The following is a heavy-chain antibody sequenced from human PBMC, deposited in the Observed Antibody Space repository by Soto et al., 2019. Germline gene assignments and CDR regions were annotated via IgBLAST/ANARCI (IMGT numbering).Heavy chain of an antibody. CDR2: IHSGGKT. Sequence: GGSLRLSCAASGFTVSDNYMSWVRQAPGKGLEWVSAIHSGGKTVYADSVKGRFTISRDSSENTIYLHINSLRPEDTTVYYCAREAWYAFWSGPGWFNPWGQGTLVTVSS. CDR1: GFTVSDNY. J-gene: IGHJ5*02. CDR3: AREAWYAFWSGPGWFNP. D-gene: IGHD3-3*01. V-gene: IGHV3-66*01.